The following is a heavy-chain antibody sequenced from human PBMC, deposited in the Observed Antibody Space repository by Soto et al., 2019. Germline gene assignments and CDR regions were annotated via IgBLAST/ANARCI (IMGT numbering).Heavy chain of an antibody. CDR3: ARRTRGVYDLDRLWEKFDY. J-gene: IGHJ4*02. CDR2: IYWDDDK. V-gene: IGHV2-5*02. D-gene: IGHD5-12*01. Sequence: QITVKESGLTLVKPTQTLTLTCTFSGFSLSTNGMGVGWIRQSPGKSLEWLALIYWDDDKRYSPSMRSRLTITQNTSTNQLDNTTANMDPVNTATYVCARRTRGVYDLDRLWEKFDYWGQGTLVTVSS. CDR1: GFSLSTNGMG.